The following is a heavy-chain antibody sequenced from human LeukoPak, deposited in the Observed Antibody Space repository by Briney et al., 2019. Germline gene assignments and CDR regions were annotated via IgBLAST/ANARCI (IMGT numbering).Heavy chain of an antibody. V-gene: IGHV3-66*01. D-gene: IGHD3-10*01. CDR3: AAAYGSGIYYWDLTY. Sequence: PGGSLRLSCTASEFTLSRNFMSWVPQAPGKGLEWGSDIYSAGTTYYADSVKGRFTISRDNSKNTLYLQINSLRAEDTAVYYCAAAYGSGIYYWDLTYWGQGTLVTVSS. CDR2: IYSAGTT. CDR1: EFTLSRNF. J-gene: IGHJ4*02.